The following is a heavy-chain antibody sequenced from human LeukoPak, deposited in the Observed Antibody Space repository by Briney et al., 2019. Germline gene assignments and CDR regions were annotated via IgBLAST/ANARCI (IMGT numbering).Heavy chain of an antibody. V-gene: IGHV3-48*04. CDR2: ISSSGSSI. D-gene: IGHD2-15*01. J-gene: IGHJ4*02. CDR1: GFTFRNYN. CDR3: ARVRGRSTWYGGGLDC. Sequence: GGSLRLSCAASGFTFRNYNMNWVRQAPGKGLEWVSYISSSGSSIYYADSVKGRFTISRDNAKNSLDLQMNSLRVEDTAIYYCARVRGRSTWYGGGLDCWGQGTLVTVSS.